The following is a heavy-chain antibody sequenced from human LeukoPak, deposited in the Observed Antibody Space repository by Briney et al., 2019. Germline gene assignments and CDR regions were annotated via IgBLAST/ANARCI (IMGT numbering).Heavy chain of an antibody. V-gene: IGHV4-34*01. J-gene: IGHJ4*02. CDR2: INHSGST. D-gene: IGHD2-21*02. Sequence: PSETLSLTCAVYGGSLSGYYWSWIRQPPGKGLEWIGEINHSGSTNYNPSLKSRVTISVDTSKNQFSLKLSSVTAADTAVYYCARQNAYCGGDCYSYRFDYWGQGTLVTVSS. CDR3: ARQNAYCGGDCYSYRFDY. CDR1: GGSLSGYY.